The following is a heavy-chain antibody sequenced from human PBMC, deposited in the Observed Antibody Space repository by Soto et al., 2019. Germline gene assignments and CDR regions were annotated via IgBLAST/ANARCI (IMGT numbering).Heavy chain of an antibody. Sequence: EVQLVESGGGLVQPGGSLRLSCAASGFTFSNYWMHWVRQAPGKGLVWVSRINSDGSSTSYADSVKGRFTISRDNAKNTLYLEMNSLRAEDTAVYYCVRDRGSMVRVYNWFDPWGQGTLVTVSS. CDR3: VRDRGSMVRVYNWFDP. CDR1: GFTFSNYW. CDR2: INSDGSST. V-gene: IGHV3-74*01. D-gene: IGHD3-10*01. J-gene: IGHJ5*02.